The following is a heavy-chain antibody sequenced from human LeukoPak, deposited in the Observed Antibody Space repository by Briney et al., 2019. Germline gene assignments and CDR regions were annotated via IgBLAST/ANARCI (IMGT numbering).Heavy chain of an antibody. CDR1: GGSISSHY. CDR2: IYYSGST. Sequence: SETLSLTCTVSGGSISSHYWSWIRQPPGKGLEWIGYIYYSGSTNYNPSLKSRVTISVDTSKNQFSLKLSSVTAADTAVYYCAREAGWSKSNWFDPWGQGTLVTVSS. V-gene: IGHV4-59*11. CDR3: AREAGWSKSNWFDP. D-gene: IGHD2-15*01. J-gene: IGHJ5*02.